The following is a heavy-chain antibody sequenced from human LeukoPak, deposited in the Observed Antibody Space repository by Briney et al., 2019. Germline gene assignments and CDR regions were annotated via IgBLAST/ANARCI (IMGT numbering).Heavy chain of an antibody. CDR2: ISGSGDST. CDR3: AAGDRNGWYFDY. J-gene: IGHJ4*02. Sequence: GGPLRLSCAASGFTFSSSAMSWVRQAPGKGLEWVSRISGSGDSTYYADSVKGRFTISRDNSKNTLYLQMNSLRAEDTALYYCAAGDRNGWYFDYWGQGTLVTVS. D-gene: IGHD6-19*01. CDR1: GFTFSSSA. V-gene: IGHV3-23*01.